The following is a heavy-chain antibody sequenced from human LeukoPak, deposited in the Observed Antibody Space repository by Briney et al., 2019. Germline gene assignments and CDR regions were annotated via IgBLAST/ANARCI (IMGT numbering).Heavy chain of an antibody. D-gene: IGHD3-3*01. CDR2: INSYRGGT. CDR1: GYTFTNYY. CDR3: ARDHGDDAFDI. V-gene: IGHV1-2*02. Sequence: ASVKVSCKASGYTFTNYYIHWVRQAPGQGLEWMGWINSYRGGTNYAQKFQGRVTMTRDTSISTAYMELRSVRSDDTAVYYCARDHGDDAFDIWGPGTMVTVSS. J-gene: IGHJ3*02.